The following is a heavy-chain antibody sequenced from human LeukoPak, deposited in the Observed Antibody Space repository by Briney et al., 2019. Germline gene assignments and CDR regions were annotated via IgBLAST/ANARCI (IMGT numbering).Heavy chain of an antibody. Sequence: SGTLSLNCTVSAYSISDGWVWGMIRQPPGKGLEWIGSIYHSGTTYYNPSLKSRVTMSVDTSNNQFSLKLTSVTAADTAMYYCSRLSHVAGAPKVSWFDPWGQGTLVTVSS. CDR1: AYSISDGWV. CDR3: SRLSHVAGAPKVSWFDP. CDR2: IYHSGTT. D-gene: IGHD1-26*01. V-gene: IGHV4-38-2*02. J-gene: IGHJ5*02.